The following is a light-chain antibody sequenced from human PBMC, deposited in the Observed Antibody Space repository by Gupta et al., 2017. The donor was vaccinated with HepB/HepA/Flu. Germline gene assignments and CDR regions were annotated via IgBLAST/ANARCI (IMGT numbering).Light chain of an antibody. V-gene: IGLV3-1*01. J-gene: IGLJ2*01. CDR1: TLGDKY. Sequence: SYELTQPPSVSVSPGQTASITCSGDTLGDKYGCWSPQKPGQSPVLVIHQDTKRPSGVPGRFSGYNSGTTATLTIRGTQAGDEDDYYWQAGDSSTALFGGGTKLTVL. CDR3: QAGDSSTAL. CDR2: QDT.